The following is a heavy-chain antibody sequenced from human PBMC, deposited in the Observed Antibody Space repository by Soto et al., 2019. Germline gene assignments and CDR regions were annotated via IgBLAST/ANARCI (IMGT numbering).Heavy chain of an antibody. V-gene: IGHV1-46*01. CDR1: GYSFTNYC. Sequence: QVQLVQSGADVKKPGTSVKVSCKAAGYSFTNYCMYWVRQAPGQGLEWMGMINPRTGSTRYAQKFQDRVTLTRDTSTTTVYMEMSTLISDDTAVYYCARDGGLLTASWHYDLWGPGTMVTVS. CDR3: ARDGGLLTASWHYDL. D-gene: IGHD2-15*01. CDR2: INPRTGST. J-gene: IGHJ2*01.